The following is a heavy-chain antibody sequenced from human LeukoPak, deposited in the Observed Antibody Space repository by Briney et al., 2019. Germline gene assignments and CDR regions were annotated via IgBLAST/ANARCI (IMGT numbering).Heavy chain of an antibody. CDR1: GGSISSSNYY. J-gene: IGHJ4*02. Sequence: SETLSLTCTVSGGSISSSNYYWGWIRQPPGKGLEWVGSIYYSGRTYYNPSLKSRLTVSVDTSKKQFSLKLSSVTAADTAVYYCARDAKYYYGSRTYFFFEYWGQGTLLTVSS. CDR3: ARDAKYYYGSRTYFFFEY. D-gene: IGHD3-10*01. CDR2: IYYSGRT. V-gene: IGHV4-39*07.